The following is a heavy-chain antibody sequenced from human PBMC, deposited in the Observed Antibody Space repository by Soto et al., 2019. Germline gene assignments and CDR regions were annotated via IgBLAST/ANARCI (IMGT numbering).Heavy chain of an antibody. CDR3: ATYYSGGSCYLDY. J-gene: IGHJ4*02. Sequence: SETLSLTCTVSSASISSSSYTWGWIRQPPGKGLEWIGSIYYSGTTYYNPSLNSRVTVSVDTSKNQFSLKLSSVTAADTAVYYCATYYSGGSCYLDYWGQGTLVTVSS. V-gene: IGHV4-39*07. CDR2: IYYSGTT. D-gene: IGHD2-15*01. CDR1: SASISSSSYT.